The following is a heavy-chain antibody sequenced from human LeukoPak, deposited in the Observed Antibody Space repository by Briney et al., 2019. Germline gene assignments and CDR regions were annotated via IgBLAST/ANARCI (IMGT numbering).Heavy chain of an antibody. CDR1: GGSISSGGYS. Sequence: PSQTLSLTCTVSGGSISSGGYSWSCIPQPPGQGLEWIGYLYRSGNTYYNPSLKSRVTISVDRSNNQFSLKLTSVPAADTAVYYCAREGSGYLYDSWGQGPLVTVSS. CDR2: LYRSGNT. CDR3: AREGSGYLYDS. D-gene: IGHD3-22*01. V-gene: IGHV4-30-2*01. J-gene: IGHJ4*02.